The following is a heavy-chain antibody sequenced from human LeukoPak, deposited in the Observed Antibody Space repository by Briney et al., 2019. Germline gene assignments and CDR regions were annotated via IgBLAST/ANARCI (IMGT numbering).Heavy chain of an antibody. J-gene: IGHJ3*02. Sequence: GGSLRLSCAASGFTFSSYWVSWVRQAPGKGLEWVANIKQDGSEKYYVDSVKGRFTISRDNAKNSLYLQMNSLRAEDTAVYYCARDPITMVRGALRAFDIWGQGTMVTVSS. CDR3: ARDPITMVRGALRAFDI. CDR1: GFTFSSYW. D-gene: IGHD3-10*01. CDR2: IKQDGSEK. V-gene: IGHV3-7*01.